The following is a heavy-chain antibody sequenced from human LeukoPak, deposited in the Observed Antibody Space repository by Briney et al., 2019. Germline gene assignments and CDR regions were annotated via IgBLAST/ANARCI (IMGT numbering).Heavy chain of an antibody. CDR3: ARQRRYPATSETDY. V-gene: IGHV4-59*01. CDR1: GASISSYY. CDR2: IYHRGST. D-gene: IGHD2-15*01. Sequence: PSETLSLTCTVSGASISSYYWSWIRQPPEKGLEWIGYIYHRGSTNYNPSLKSRVTISVDTSKNQFSLKLSSVTAADTAVYYCARQRRYPATSETDYWGQGTLVTVSS. J-gene: IGHJ4*02.